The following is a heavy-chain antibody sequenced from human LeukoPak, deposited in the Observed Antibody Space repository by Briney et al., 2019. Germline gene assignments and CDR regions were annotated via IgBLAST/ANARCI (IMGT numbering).Heavy chain of an antibody. Sequence: ASVKVSCKASGYTFTSYDINWVRQATGQGLEWMGWMNPNSGNTGYAQKFQGRVTITRNTPISTAYMELSSLRSKDTAVYYCARGRYRYDFWSGYPVDYWGQGTLVTVSS. D-gene: IGHD3-3*01. CDR2: MNPNSGNT. CDR3: ARGRYRYDFWSGYPVDY. V-gene: IGHV1-8*03. CDR1: GYTFTSYD. J-gene: IGHJ4*02.